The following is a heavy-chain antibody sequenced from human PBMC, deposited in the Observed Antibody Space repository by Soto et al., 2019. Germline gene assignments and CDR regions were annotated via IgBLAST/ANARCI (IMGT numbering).Heavy chain of an antibody. CDR2: LIPFFGSA. CDR3: ARSMYQLLNTVGYDSFDV. D-gene: IGHD2-2*01. V-gene: IGHV1-69*12. CDR1: GGTFSSHA. J-gene: IGHJ3*01. Sequence: QVQLVQSGAEVRKPGSSVRVSCEASGGTFSSHALNWVRQAPGQGLEWVGGLIPFFGSANYAQKFQGRVTITADESTSTAYMELSSLRSEDTAMYYCARSMYQLLNTVGYDSFDVWGQGTMVTFSS.